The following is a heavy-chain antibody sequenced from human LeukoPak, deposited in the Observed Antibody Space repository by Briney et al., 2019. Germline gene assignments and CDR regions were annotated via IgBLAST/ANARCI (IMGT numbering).Heavy chain of an antibody. CDR3: ARDPIMITFGGVIVTEDY. Sequence: ASVKVSCKASGGTFSSYAISWVRQAPGQGLEWMGWINPNSGGTNYAQKFQGRVTMTRDTSISTAYMELSRLRSDDTAVYYCARDPIMITFGGVIVTEDYWGQGILVTVSS. D-gene: IGHD3-16*02. CDR2: INPNSGGT. J-gene: IGHJ4*02. CDR1: GGTFSSYA. V-gene: IGHV1-2*02.